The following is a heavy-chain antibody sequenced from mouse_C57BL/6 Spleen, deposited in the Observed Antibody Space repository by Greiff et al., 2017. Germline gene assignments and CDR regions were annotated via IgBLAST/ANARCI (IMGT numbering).Heavy chain of an antibody. D-gene: IGHD1-1*01. J-gene: IGHJ4*01. Sequence: QVQLQESGPGLVAPSQSLSITCTVSGFSLTSYGVHWVRQPPGKGLEWLVVIWSDGSTTYNSALKSRLSISKDNSKSQVFLKMNSLQTDDTAMYYCARHADYYYGRRDAMDYWGQGTSVTVSS. CDR3: ARHADYYYGRRDAMDY. V-gene: IGHV2-6-1*01. CDR1: GFSLTSYG. CDR2: IWSDGST.